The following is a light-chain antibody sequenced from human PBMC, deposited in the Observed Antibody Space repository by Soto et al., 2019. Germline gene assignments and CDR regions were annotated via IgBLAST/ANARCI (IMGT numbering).Light chain of an antibody. V-gene: IGKV1-5*01. Sequence: DVQMTQSASTVSGSVGDRVTITCRASESISNWLAWYQEKPGKAPKRLIYDASSLESGVPSRFSGSGSGTEFTLTISSLEPEDFATYYCQQSYSTPPSTFGQGTKVDIK. CDR1: ESISNW. J-gene: IGKJ1*01. CDR2: DAS. CDR3: QQSYSTPPST.